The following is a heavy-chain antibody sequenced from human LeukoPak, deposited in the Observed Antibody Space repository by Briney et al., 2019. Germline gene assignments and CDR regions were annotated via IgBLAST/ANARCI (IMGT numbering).Heavy chain of an antibody. Sequence: SVKVSCKASGGTFSSYAISWVRQAPGQGLEWMGGIIPILGTANYAQKFQGRVTITADESTSTAYMGLSSLRSEDTAVYYCARDSGHYSSSWYNWFDPWGQGTLVTVSS. J-gene: IGHJ5*02. CDR2: IIPILGTA. V-gene: IGHV1-69*13. CDR3: ARDSGHYSSSWYNWFDP. D-gene: IGHD6-13*01. CDR1: GGTFSSYA.